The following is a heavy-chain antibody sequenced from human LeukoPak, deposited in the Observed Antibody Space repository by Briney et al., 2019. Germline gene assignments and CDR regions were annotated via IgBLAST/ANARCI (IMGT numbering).Heavy chain of an antibody. J-gene: IGHJ3*02. Sequence: PGGSLRLSCAASGFTVSNIYMSWVRQAPGKGLEWVSTITGSVDNTFYADSVKGRFTISRDNSKNTLYLQMNSLRAEDTAVYYCARGAYSGGWAFDIWGQGTVVTVSS. V-gene: IGHV3-23*01. CDR1: GFTVSNIY. CDR2: ITGSVDNT. CDR3: ARGAYSGGWAFDI. D-gene: IGHD6-19*01.